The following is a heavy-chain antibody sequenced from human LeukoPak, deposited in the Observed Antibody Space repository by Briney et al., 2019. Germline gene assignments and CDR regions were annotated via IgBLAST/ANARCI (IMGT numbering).Heavy chain of an antibody. Sequence: ASVKVSCKAPGYTFTSYDINWVRQATGQGLEWMGWMNPNSGNTGYAQKFQGRVTMTRNTSISTAYMELSSLRSEDTAVYYCARLYDFWSGSPPPFDPWGQGTLVTVSS. D-gene: IGHD3-3*01. CDR3: ARLYDFWSGSPPPFDP. CDR1: GYTFTSYD. V-gene: IGHV1-8*01. J-gene: IGHJ5*02. CDR2: MNPNSGNT.